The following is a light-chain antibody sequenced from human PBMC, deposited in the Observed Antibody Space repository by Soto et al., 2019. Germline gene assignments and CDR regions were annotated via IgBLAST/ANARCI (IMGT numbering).Light chain of an antibody. CDR1: QIFLHSNGYNY. V-gene: IGKV2-28*01. J-gene: IGKJ5*01. CDR3: MQALQTPIT. CDR2: LGS. Sequence: DSEMTQTTITMRVIGGETASISCRSSQIFLHSNGYNYFDCHLQKPGQYPQLLIYLGSNRASGVPDRFSGSGSGAHFTLNISRVEAEDVWVYYCMQALQTPITFGQCPRLDVK.